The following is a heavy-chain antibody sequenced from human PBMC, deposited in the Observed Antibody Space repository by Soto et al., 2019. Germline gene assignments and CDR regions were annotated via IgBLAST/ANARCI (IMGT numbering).Heavy chain of an antibody. CDR2: ISSSSSYI. V-gene: IGHV3-21*01. J-gene: IGHJ6*02. Sequence: GGSLRLSCAASGFTFSSYSMNWVRQAPGKGLEWVSSISSSSSYIYYADSVKGRFTISRDNAKNSLYLQMNSLRAEDTAVYYCARDPGIAVAALGGMDVWGQGTTVTVS. D-gene: IGHD6-19*01. CDR1: GFTFSSYS. CDR3: ARDPGIAVAALGGMDV.